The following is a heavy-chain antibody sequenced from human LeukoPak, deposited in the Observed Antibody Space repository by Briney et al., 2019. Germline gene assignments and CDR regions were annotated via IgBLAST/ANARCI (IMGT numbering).Heavy chain of an antibody. V-gene: IGHV3-30*02. CDR1: GFTFSNYL. D-gene: IGHD1-26*01. CDR2: MWHDGTNK. J-gene: IGHJ3*02. Sequence: GGSLRLSCAASGFTFSNYLMHWVRQAPGKGLEWVALMWHDGTNKFYADSVKGRFTISRDNSKNTLYLQMNSLRSEDTAVYYCAKKEGASGASTYDIWGQGTMVTVSS. CDR3: AKKEGASGASTYDI.